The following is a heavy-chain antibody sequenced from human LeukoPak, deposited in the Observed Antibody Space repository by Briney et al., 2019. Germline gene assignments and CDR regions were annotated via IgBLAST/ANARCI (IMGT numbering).Heavy chain of an antibody. CDR3: ATFTQGYYDFWSGYPDAFDI. V-gene: IGHV4-39*07. CDR1: GGSISSSSYS. CDR2: IYYSGST. Sequence: SETLSLTCTVSGGSISSSSYSWGWIRQPPGKGLEWIGNIYYSGSTYYNPSLKSRVTISVDTSKNQFSLKLSSVTAADTAVYYCATFTQGYYDFWSGYPDAFDIWGQGTMVTVSS. D-gene: IGHD3-3*01. J-gene: IGHJ3*02.